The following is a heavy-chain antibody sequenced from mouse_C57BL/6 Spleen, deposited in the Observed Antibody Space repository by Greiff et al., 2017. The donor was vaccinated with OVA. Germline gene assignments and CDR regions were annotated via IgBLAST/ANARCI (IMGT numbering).Heavy chain of an antibody. V-gene: IGHV14-2*01. D-gene: IGHD2-3*01. CDR1: GFNIKDYY. J-gene: IGHJ2*01. CDR3: AREDDGYYGDY. CDR2: IDPEDGET. Sequence: VHVKQSGAELVKPGASVKLSCTASGFNIKDYYMHWVKQRPEQGLEWIGRIDPEDGETKYAPKFQGKATITADTSSNTAYLQRSSLTSEDTAVYYCAREDDGYYGDYWGQGTTLTVSS.